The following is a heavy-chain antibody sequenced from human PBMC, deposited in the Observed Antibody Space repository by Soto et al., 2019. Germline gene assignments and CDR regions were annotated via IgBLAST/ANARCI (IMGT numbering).Heavy chain of an antibody. Sequence: PSETLSLTCTVSGGSISSSSYYWGWIRQSPGKGLEWIASIYFSGTTSYNPSLKSRVTIPVDTSNNQFSLKLNSVTAADTAVYYCARHGPYHTPFDYWGQGTLVTVSS. CDR3: ARHGPYHTPFDY. CDR1: GGSISSSSYY. V-gene: IGHV4-39*01. J-gene: IGHJ4*02. D-gene: IGHD2-15*01. CDR2: IYFSGTT.